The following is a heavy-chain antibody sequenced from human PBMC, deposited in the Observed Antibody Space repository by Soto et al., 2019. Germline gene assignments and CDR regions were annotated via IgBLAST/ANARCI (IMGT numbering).Heavy chain of an antibody. Sequence: GESLKISCAPSGFTFSSDWMHWVRQAPGKGLVWVSRIDSDGSSTSYADSVKGRFTISRDNAKNTLYLQMNSLRAEDTAVYYCARGGSSSSLLHYYFYGMDVWGQGTTVTVSS. CDR2: IDSDGSST. V-gene: IGHV3-74*01. CDR1: GFTFSSDW. CDR3: ARGGSSSSLLHYYFYGMDV. D-gene: IGHD6-6*01. J-gene: IGHJ6*02.